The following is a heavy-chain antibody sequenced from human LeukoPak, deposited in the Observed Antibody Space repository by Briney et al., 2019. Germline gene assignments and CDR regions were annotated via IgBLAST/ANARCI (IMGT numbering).Heavy chain of an antibody. Sequence: GGSLRLSCAASGFTFTNYAMTWVRQAPGKGLEWVSGISEGVGNTYYADSVKGRFTISRDHSKNTLYPQMNSLRAEDTALYYCAKREKGTTGRFFDYWGQGTLVTVSS. V-gene: IGHV3-23*01. CDR2: ISEGVGNT. CDR3: AKREKGTTGRFFDY. J-gene: IGHJ4*02. D-gene: IGHD4-17*01. CDR1: GFTFTNYA.